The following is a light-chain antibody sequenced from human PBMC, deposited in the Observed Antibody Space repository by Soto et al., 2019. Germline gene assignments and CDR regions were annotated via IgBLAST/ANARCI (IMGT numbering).Light chain of an antibody. Sequence: QSVLTQPPSVSGAPGQRVTISCTGCSSNIGAGYDVHWYQQLPGTAPKLLIYGNSNRPSGVPDRLSGSKSGTSASLAITGLQAEDEADYYCQSYDSSLSAVVFGGRTQLTVL. CDR1: SSNIGAGYD. J-gene: IGLJ2*01. V-gene: IGLV1-40*01. CDR2: GNS. CDR3: QSYDSSLSAVV.